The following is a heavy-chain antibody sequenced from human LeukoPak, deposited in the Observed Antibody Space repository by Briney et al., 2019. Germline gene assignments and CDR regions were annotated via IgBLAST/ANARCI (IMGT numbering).Heavy chain of an antibody. CDR2: FDPEDGET. J-gene: IGHJ4*02. CDR3: ARGEPYYDILTGKHYYFDY. Sequence: ASVKVSCKVSGYTLTELSMHWVRQAPGKGLEWMGGFDPEDGETIYAQKLQGRVTMTTDTSTSTAYMELRSLRSDDTAVYYCARGEPYYDILTGKHYYFDYWGQGTLVTVSS. V-gene: IGHV1-24*01. CDR1: GYTLTELS. D-gene: IGHD3-9*01.